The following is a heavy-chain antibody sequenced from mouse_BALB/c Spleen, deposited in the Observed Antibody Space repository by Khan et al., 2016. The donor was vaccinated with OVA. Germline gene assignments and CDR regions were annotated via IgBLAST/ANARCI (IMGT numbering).Heavy chain of an antibody. CDR2: IWRDGRT. Sequence: QVQLQESGPGPVAPSQSLSITCTISGFSLTSYGVHWVRQPPGKGLEWLVVIWRDGRTTYNSALKSRLSISKDNSKSQVFLKVNSLQTDDTAIYYCARQVYTCYLDVWGPGTTVTVSA. CDR3: ARQVYTCYLDV. J-gene: IGHJ1*01. CDR1: GFSLTSYG. V-gene: IGHV2-6-1*01. D-gene: IGHD2-12*01.